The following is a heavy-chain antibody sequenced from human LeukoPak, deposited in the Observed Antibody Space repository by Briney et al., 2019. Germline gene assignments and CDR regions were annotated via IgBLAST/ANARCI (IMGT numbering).Heavy chain of an antibody. CDR2: ISSSSSYI. V-gene: IGHV3-21*01. D-gene: IGHD3-10*01. Sequence: GGSLRLSCAASGFTFSSYSMNWVRQAPGKGLEWASSISSSSSYIYYADSVKGRFTISRDNAKNSLYLQMNSLRAEDTAVYYCARVSYGSGSPDYWGQGTLVTVSS. J-gene: IGHJ4*02. CDR3: ARVSYGSGSPDY. CDR1: GFTFSSYS.